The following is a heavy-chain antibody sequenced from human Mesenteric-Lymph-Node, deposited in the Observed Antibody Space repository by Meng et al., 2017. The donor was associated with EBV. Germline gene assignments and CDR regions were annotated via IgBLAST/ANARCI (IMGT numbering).Heavy chain of an antibody. CDR3: ARFLDSSAFY. CDR2: SSGSGDAV. CDR1: WVTLSGYF. Sequence: VELVGYGGGFVKTGGSMGVSCGATWVTLSGYFMSLGRRVPGKGLEWVAYSSGSGDAVYYADSVKGRFTVARDNAKNSRYLQLNSLGAYDTAVYYWARFLDSSAFYWGLGTLVTVSS. D-gene: IGHD6-6*01. J-gene: IGHJ4*02. V-gene: IGHV3-11*01.